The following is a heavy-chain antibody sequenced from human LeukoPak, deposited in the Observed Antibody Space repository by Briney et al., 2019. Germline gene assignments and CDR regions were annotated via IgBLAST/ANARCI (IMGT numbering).Heavy chain of an antibody. CDR2: INPNSGGT. Sequence: ASVKVSCKASGYTFTGYYMHWVRQAPGQGLEWMGWINPNSGGTNYAQKFQGRVTMTRDTSISTAYMELSRLRSDDTAVYYCARDVATIGVYYFDYWGQGTLVTVSP. V-gene: IGHV1-2*02. J-gene: IGHJ4*02. CDR1: GYTFTGYY. D-gene: IGHD5-24*01. CDR3: ARDVATIGVYYFDY.